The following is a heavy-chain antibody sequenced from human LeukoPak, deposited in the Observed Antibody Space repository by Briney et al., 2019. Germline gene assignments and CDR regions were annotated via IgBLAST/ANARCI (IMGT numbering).Heavy chain of an antibody. CDR1: GGSISSYY. Sequence: KPSETLSLTCTVSGGSISSYYWSWIRQPRGKGLEWIGYIYDSGSTNYDPSLNSRVTISVDTSKNQFSLKLRSVTAADTAVYYCARVDSSGYFNWFDPWGQGTLVTVSS. CDR3: ARVDSSGYFNWFDP. J-gene: IGHJ5*02. V-gene: IGHV4-59*01. D-gene: IGHD3-22*01. CDR2: IYDSGST.